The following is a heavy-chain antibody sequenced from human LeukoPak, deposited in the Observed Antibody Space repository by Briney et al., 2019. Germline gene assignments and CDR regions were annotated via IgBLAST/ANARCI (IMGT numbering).Heavy chain of an antibody. V-gene: IGHV4-31*03. D-gene: IGHD3-22*01. CDR1: GASITNTYFY. Sequence: SETLSLTCTVSGASITNTYFYWSWIRQHPGKGLEWIGYIRYSGSTYHNPSLKNRLAISLGASRNQFSLDLSSVSAADTAVYHCARGFYYDNYMDVWGNGTTVTVSS. CDR2: IRYSGST. J-gene: IGHJ6*03. CDR3: ARGFYYDNYMDV.